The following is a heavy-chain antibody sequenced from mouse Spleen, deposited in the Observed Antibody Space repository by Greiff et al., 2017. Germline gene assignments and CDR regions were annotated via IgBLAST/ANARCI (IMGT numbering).Heavy chain of an antibody. CDR2: IDPETGGT. V-gene: IGHV1-15*01. CDR3: TRDYGSREPSGFAY. D-gene: IGHD1-1*01. CDR1: GYTFTDYE. Sequence: QVQLQQSGAELVRPGASVTLSCKASGYTFTDYEMHWVKQTPVHGLEWIGAIDPETGGTAYNQKFKGKAILTADKSSSTAYMELRSLTSEDSAVYYCTRDYGSREPSGFAYWGQGTLVTVSA. J-gene: IGHJ3*01.